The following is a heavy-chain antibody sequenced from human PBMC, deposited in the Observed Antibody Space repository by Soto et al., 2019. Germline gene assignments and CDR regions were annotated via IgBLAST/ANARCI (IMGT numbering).Heavy chain of an antibody. D-gene: IGHD6-19*01. CDR1: GFSLSTSGVG. V-gene: IGHV2-5*02. CDR3: AHNLVAGTSWFDP. Sequence: QITLKESGPTLVKPTQTLTLTCTFSGFSLSTSGVGVVWIRQPPGKALEWRGIIYWDDDKRYSPSLTSRLTSTKDTSKNHVDLTMTTMDPVDTGTYYCAHNLVAGTSWFDPWGQGTLVTVSS. J-gene: IGHJ5*02. CDR2: IYWDDDK.